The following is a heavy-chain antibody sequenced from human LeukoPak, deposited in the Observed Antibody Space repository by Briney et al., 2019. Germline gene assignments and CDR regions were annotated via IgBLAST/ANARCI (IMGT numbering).Heavy chain of an antibody. Sequence: ASLKVSFKASGYRFTNYYMHWVRQDPGQGLEWMGLINPSGGSTTYAQKFQGSVTMTRDTSTSTVYMELSSLKSEDTAVYYCARSRTGFDFWGQGTLVTVSS. CDR3: ARSRTGFDF. V-gene: IGHV1-46*01. J-gene: IGHJ4*02. CDR1: GYRFTNYY. CDR2: INPSGGST. D-gene: IGHD1-14*01.